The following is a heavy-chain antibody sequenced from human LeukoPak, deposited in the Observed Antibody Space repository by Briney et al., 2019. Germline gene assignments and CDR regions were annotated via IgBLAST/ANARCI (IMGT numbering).Heavy chain of an antibody. CDR2: ISSSSSTI. CDR1: GFTFSSYS. J-gene: IGHJ3*02. D-gene: IGHD3-22*01. V-gene: IGHV3-48*04. CDR3: ARDRRNYDSSGHQPRGDAFDI. Sequence: PGGSLRLSCAASGFTFSSYSMNWVRQAPGKGLEWVSYISSSSSTIYYADSVKGRFTISRDNAKNSLYLQMNSLRAEDTAVYYCARDRRNYDSSGHQPRGDAFDIWGQGTMVTVSS.